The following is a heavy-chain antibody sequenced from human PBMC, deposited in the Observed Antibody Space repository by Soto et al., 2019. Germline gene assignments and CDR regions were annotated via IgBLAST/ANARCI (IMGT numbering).Heavy chain of an antibody. CDR2: IDEYGSTI. CDR1: GFTFSSYW. Sequence: EVQLVESGGGLVQPGGSLRLSCAASGFTFSSYWMHWVRQVPGKGLLWVSRIDEYGSTINYADSVKGRFTIARDNAKNTLYLEMNSQRAEDTALYYCTSDIGGKGAYWGQGILVTVSS. D-gene: IGHD3-10*01. CDR3: TSDIGGKGAY. V-gene: IGHV3-74*01. J-gene: IGHJ4*02.